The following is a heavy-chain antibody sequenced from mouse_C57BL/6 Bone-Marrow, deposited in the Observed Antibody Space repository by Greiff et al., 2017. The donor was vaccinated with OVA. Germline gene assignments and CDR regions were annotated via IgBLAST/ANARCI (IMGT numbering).Heavy chain of an antibody. CDR2: IDPNSGGT. V-gene: IGHV1-72*01. Sequence: QVQLQQSGAELVKPGASVKLSCKASGYTFTSYWMHWVKQRPGRGLEWIGRIDPNSGGTKYNEKFKSKATLTVDKPSSTAYMQLSSLTSEDSAVYEGARENYDYDVNAMDYWGQGTSGTGSS. CDR1: GYTFTSYW. CDR3: ARENYDYDVNAMDY. J-gene: IGHJ4*01. D-gene: IGHD2-4*01.